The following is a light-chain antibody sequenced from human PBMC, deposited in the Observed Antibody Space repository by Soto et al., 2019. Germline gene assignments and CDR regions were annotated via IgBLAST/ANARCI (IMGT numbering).Light chain of an antibody. CDR2: GAS. CDR3: QQYGSSPST. CDR1: QSVSSSY. J-gene: IGKJ1*01. Sequence: EIVLTQSPCTLSLSPGERATLSCRASQSVSSSYLAWYQQKPGQAPRLLIYGASSRATGVPDRFSGSGSGTDFTLTISRLEPEDFVVYYCQQYGSSPSTFGQGTKV. V-gene: IGKV3-20*01.